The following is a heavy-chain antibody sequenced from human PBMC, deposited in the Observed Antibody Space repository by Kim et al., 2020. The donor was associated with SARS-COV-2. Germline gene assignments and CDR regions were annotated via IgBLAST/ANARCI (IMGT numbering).Heavy chain of an antibody. Sequence: SETLSLTCTVSGDSISSSYYYWGWIRQPPGKGLDWIGTVYYSGTSYYNPSLKGRVTISVDTSENQFSLHLPSGTAADTALYYCERSYYDILTGHNWFDP. CDR1: GDSISSSYYY. D-gene: IGHD3-9*01. J-gene: IGHJ5*02. V-gene: IGHV4-39*01. CDR3: ERSYYDILTGHNWFDP. CDR2: VYYSGTS.